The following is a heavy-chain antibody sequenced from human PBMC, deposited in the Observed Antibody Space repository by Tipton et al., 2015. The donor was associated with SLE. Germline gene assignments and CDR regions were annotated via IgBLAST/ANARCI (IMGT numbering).Heavy chain of an antibody. Sequence: TLSLTCAVYGGPLSICYYSWIRQPPGKGLEWIGEINHSGSTNYNPSLKSRVTISVDTSKNQFSLKLSSVTAADTAVYYCATGDLTEYFQHWGQGTLVTVSS. J-gene: IGHJ1*01. D-gene: IGHD1-14*01. CDR3: ATGDLTEYFQH. CDR1: GGPLSICY. CDR2: INHSGST. V-gene: IGHV4-34*01.